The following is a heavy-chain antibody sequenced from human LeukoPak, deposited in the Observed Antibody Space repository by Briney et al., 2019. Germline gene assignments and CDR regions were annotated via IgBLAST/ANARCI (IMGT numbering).Heavy chain of an antibody. V-gene: IGHV3-11*06. CDR1: GFTVREDY. CDR3: ATDQAPRNWFDP. J-gene: IGHJ5*02. Sequence: NPGGSRRLSCSAAGFTVREDYRGGIRRARGKGMEWVSYISSSSSYTNYADSVKGRFTISRDNAKNSLYLQMNSLRAEDTAVYYCATDQAPRNWFDPWGQGTLVTVSS. CDR2: ISSSSSYT.